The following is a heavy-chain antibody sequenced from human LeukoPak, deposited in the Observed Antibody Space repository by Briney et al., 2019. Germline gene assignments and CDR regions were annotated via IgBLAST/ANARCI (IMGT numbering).Heavy chain of an antibody. J-gene: IGHJ4*02. V-gene: IGHV3-48*04. Sequence: GSLRLSCAASGFTFSSYAMSWVRQAPGKGLEWVSYISSSGRNIYYADSVKGRFTISRDNAKNSLYLQMNSLRAEDTAVYYCARDLVQLWSKDFWGQGTLVTVSS. CDR3: ARDLVQLWSKDF. CDR1: GFTFSSYA. D-gene: IGHD5-18*01. CDR2: ISSSGRNI.